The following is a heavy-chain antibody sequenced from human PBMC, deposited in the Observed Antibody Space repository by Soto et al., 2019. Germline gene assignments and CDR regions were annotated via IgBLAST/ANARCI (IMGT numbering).Heavy chain of an antibody. D-gene: IGHD5-12*01. CDR1: GGSISSSNW. J-gene: IGHJ6*02. Sequence: PSETLSLTCAVSGGSISSSNWWSWVRQPPGKGLEWIGEIYHSGSTNYNPSLKSRVTISVDKSKNQFSLKLSSVTAADTAVYYCARVFSGYDYLADYYYYYGMDFWGQGTTVTVSS. V-gene: IGHV4-4*02. CDR2: IYHSGST. CDR3: ARVFSGYDYLADYYYYYGMDF.